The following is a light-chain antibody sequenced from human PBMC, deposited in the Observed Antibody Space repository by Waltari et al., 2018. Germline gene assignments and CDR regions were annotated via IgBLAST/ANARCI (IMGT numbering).Light chain of an antibody. CDR2: DTS. CDR1: QSVRNF. CDR3: QQRFSWPPIT. J-gene: IGKJ5*01. Sequence: ETVLTQSPATLSLSPGESATLSCRASQSVRNFLAWYQQKPGQAPRLLIYDTSNRATGIPARFSGSGAGTDFTLTISSLEPEDFAMYYCQQRFSWPPITFGQGTRLEIK. V-gene: IGKV3-11*01.